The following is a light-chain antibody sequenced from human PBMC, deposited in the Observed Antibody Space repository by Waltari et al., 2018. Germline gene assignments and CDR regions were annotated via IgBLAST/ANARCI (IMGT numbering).Light chain of an antibody. J-gene: IGLJ1*01. Sequence: QSALTQPASVSGSPGPSITISCTGTASDIGGYNYVSWYQQPPGSAPTLLIFESNNRPSGVSARFSGSKSGNTASLTISGLQAADEAYYYCSSYTNTNTLDVFGSGTKVTVL. CDR3: SSYTNTNTLDV. V-gene: IGLV2-14*01. CDR2: ESN. CDR1: ASDIGGYNY.